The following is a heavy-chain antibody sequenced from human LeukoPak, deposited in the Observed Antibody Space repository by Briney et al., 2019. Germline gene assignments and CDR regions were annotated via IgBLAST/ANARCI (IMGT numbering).Heavy chain of an antibody. D-gene: IGHD2/OR15-2a*01. Sequence: SETLSLTCTVSGGSISSSSYYWGWIRQPPGKGLEWIGSIYYSGSTYYNPSLKSRVTIPVDTSKNQFSLKLSSVTAADTAVYYCARDEISYDAFDIWGQGTMVTVSS. CDR2: IYYSGST. CDR1: GGSISSSSYY. V-gene: IGHV4-39*01. J-gene: IGHJ3*02. CDR3: ARDEISYDAFDI.